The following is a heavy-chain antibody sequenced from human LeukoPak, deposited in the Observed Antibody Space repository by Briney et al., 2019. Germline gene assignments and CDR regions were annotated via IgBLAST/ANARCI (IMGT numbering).Heavy chain of an antibody. D-gene: IGHD6-13*01. J-gene: IGHJ4*02. Sequence: GGSLRLSCAASGFTFSSFSMNWVRQAPGKGLEWVSSISSSPSYIYYADSPKGRFTISRDNAKNSLYLQMNSLRAEDTAVYYCAKDTTAWYRFDYWGQGTLVTVSS. CDR2: ISSSPSYI. V-gene: IGHV3-21*01. CDR3: AKDTTAWYRFDY. CDR1: GFTFSSFS.